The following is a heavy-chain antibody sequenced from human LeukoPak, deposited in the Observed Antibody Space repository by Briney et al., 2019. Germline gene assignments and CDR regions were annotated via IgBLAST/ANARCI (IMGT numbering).Heavy chain of an antibody. CDR2: IYPGDSDT. Sequence: GESLKISCKGSGYSFSSYWIGWVRQMPGKGLEWMGIIYPGDSDTRYSPSFQGQVTISADKSISTAYLQWNSLKASGTAMYYCARRGHYYDSSGYLRPDAFDIWGQGIMVTVSS. J-gene: IGHJ3*02. CDR3: ARRGHYYDSSGYLRPDAFDI. D-gene: IGHD3-22*01. V-gene: IGHV5-51*01. CDR1: GYSFSSYW.